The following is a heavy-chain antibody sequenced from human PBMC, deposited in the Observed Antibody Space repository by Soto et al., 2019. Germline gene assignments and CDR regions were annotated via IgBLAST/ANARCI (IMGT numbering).Heavy chain of an antibody. CDR1: GFTFRDHY. CDR3: ASDPYYYASAY. Sequence: QVHLVESGGGLVKPGGSLRLSCAASGFTFRDHYMTWIRQAPGKGLDWVAKISGSGSTIFYADSVEGRFTVSRDNAKNSVSLQMDSLRAEDTAVYYCASDPYYYASAYWGQGTLLTVSS. CDR2: ISGSGSTI. J-gene: IGHJ1*01. V-gene: IGHV3-11*01. D-gene: IGHD3-10*01.